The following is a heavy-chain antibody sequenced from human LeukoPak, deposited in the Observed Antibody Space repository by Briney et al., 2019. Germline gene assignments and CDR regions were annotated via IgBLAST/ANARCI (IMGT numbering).Heavy chain of an antibody. V-gene: IGHV3-48*01. J-gene: IGHJ4*02. CDR1: GFTFSSYR. Sequence: GGSLRLSCAASGFTFSSYRMNWVRQAPGKGLEWVSYISSSSSTIYYADSVKGRFTISRGNAKNSLYLQMNSLRAEDTAVYYCARESAAAGRYYFDYWGQGTLVTVSS. D-gene: IGHD6-13*01. CDR2: ISSSSSTI. CDR3: ARESAAAGRYYFDY.